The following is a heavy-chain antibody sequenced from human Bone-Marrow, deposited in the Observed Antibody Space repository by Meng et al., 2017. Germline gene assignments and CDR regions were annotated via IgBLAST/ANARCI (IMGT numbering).Heavy chain of an antibody. CDR2: IIPILGIA. Sequence: SSVTVSRQASGGTFSSYTISWVRQAPGQGLEWMGRIIPILGIANYAQKYQGRVTITADKTTSTAYMELGSLRSEDTAVYYCARESSVVVVVAAKDYYYGMDVWGQGTMVTVSS. D-gene: IGHD2-15*01. CDR1: GGTFSSYT. J-gene: IGHJ6*02. CDR3: ARESSVVVVVAAKDYYYGMDV. V-gene: IGHV1-69*04.